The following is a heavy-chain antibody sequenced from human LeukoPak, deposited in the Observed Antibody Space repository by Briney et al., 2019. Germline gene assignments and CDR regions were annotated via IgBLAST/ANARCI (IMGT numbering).Heavy chain of an antibody. D-gene: IGHD5-24*01. J-gene: IGHJ5*02. V-gene: IGHV3-23*01. Sequence: GGSLRLSCAASGFTFSSYAMSWVRQAPGKGLEWVSAISGSGGSTYYADSVKGRFTISRDNSKNTLYLQMNSLRAEDTAVYYCAGWLQLLGWFDPWGRGTLVTVSS. CDR3: AGWLQLLGWFDP. CDR2: ISGSGGST. CDR1: GFTFSSYA.